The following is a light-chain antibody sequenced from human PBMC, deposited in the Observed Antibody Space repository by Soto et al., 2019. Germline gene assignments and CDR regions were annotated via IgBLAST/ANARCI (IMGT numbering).Light chain of an antibody. V-gene: IGKV1-9*01. CDR1: QGISSF. Sequence: IQLTQSPSSLSASVGDRVTITCRARQGISSFLARYQQKPGKAPKLLIYAASTLQSGVRSRFSGGGSGTDFSLIINGLQPEDFATYYCQQLNSYPITFGQGTRLEI. J-gene: IGKJ5*01. CDR2: AAS. CDR3: QQLNSYPIT.